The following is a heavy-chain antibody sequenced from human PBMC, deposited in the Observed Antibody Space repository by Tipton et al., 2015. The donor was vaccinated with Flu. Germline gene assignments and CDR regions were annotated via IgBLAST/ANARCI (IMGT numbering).Heavy chain of an antibody. D-gene: IGHD2-15*01. CDR3: ARRYCSGGSCAPAGIDY. Sequence: QSGAEVKKPGASVKVSCKASGYTFTGYYMHWVRQAPGQGLEWMGRINPNSGGTNYAQKFQGRVTVTRDTSISTAYMELSRLRSDDTAVYYCARRYCSGGSCAPAGIDYWGQGTLVTVSS. CDR2: INPNSGGT. J-gene: IGHJ4*02. V-gene: IGHV1-2*06. CDR1: GYTFTGYY.